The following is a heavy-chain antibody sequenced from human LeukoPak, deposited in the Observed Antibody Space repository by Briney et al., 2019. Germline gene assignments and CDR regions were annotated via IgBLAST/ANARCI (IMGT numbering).Heavy chain of an antibody. CDR3: AKDSAKKYDDY. J-gene: IGHJ4*02. Sequence: GGSLRLSCAASGFTFSSYAMSWVRLAPGKGLEWVSSISGNGGSTYFADSVRGRFTISRDNSKNTLYLQMNGLRAEDTAVYYCAKDSAKKYDDYWGQGTLVTVSS. D-gene: IGHD2/OR15-2a*01. V-gene: IGHV3-23*01. CDR2: ISGNGGST. CDR1: GFTFSSYA.